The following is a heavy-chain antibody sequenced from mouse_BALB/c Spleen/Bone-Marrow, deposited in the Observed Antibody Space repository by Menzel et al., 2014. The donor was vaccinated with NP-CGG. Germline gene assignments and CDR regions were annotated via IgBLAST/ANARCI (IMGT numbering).Heavy chain of an antibody. CDR3: ARDVPLYDVGYFDY. Sequence: EVKLVESGGGLVQPGGSRKLSCAASGFTFSSFGTHWVRQAPEKGLEWVAYISSGSSTIYYADTVKGRFTISRDNPKNTLFLQMTSLRSEDTAMYYCARDVPLYDVGYFDYWGQGTTLTVSS. D-gene: IGHD2-14*01. V-gene: IGHV5-17*02. CDR1: GFTFSSFG. J-gene: IGHJ2*01. CDR2: ISSGSSTI.